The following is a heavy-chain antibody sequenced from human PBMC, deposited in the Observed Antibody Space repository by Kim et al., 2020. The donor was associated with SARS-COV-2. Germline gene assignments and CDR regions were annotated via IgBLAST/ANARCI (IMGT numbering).Heavy chain of an antibody. Sequence: SVKVSCKASGGTFSSYAISWVRQAPGQGLEWMGGIIPIFGTANYAQKFQGRVTITADESTSTAYMELSSLRSEDTAVYYCARDLGAYCSGGSCPGWFDPWGQGTLVTVSS. CDR3: ARDLGAYCSGGSCPGWFDP. J-gene: IGHJ5*02. V-gene: IGHV1-69*13. CDR2: IIPIFGTA. D-gene: IGHD2-15*01. CDR1: GGTFSSYA.